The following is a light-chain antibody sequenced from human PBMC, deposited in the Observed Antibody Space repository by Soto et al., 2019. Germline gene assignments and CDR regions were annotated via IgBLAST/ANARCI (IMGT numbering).Light chain of an antibody. J-gene: IGKJ1*01. CDR2: GAS. CDR3: QQYHNWWT. V-gene: IGKV3-15*01. CDR1: QSVSSN. Sequence: EIVMTQSPATLSASPGERATLSCRASQSVSSNLAWFQQKPGQARKRLIYGASTRAIGTPARFSGSGSGTEFTLTISSLQSEDFAVYYCQQYHNWWTFGQGTKVDIK.